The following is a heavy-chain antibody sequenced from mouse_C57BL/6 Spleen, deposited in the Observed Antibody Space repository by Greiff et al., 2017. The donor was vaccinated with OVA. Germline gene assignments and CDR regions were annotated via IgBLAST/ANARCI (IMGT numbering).Heavy chain of an antibody. J-gene: IGHJ3*01. D-gene: IGHD1-1*01. V-gene: IGHV1-50*01. CDR1: GYTFTSYW. CDR3: ARRGYGSRGAWFAY. CDR2: IDPSDSYT. Sequence: VQLQQPGAELVKPGASVKLSCKASGYTFTSYWMPWVKQRPGQGLEWIGEIDPSDSYTNYTQKFKGKATLTVDTSTSTAYMQLSSLTSEDAAVYYCARRGYGSRGAWFAYWGQGTLVTVSA.